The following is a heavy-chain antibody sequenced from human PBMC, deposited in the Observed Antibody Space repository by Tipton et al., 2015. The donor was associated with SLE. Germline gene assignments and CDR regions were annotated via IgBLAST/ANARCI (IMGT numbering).Heavy chain of an antibody. CDR2: IYYSGST. J-gene: IGHJ3*02. Sequence: TLSLTCTVSGGSISSYYWSWIRQPPGKGLEWIGYIYYSGSTNYNPSLKSRVTISVDTSKNQFSLKLSSVTAADTAVYYCASPLRFWSGFQTLDAFDIWGQGTMVTVSS. V-gene: IGHV4-59*12. D-gene: IGHD3-3*01. CDR3: ASPLRFWSGFQTLDAFDI. CDR1: GGSISSYY.